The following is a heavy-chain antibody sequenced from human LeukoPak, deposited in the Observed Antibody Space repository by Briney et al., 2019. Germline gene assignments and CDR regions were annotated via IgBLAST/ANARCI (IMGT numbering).Heavy chain of an antibody. CDR2: ISYDGSNK. D-gene: IGHD2-15*01. Sequence: GGSLRLSCAASGFTFSSYGMHWVRQAPGKGLEWVAVISYDGSNKYYADSVKGRFTISRDNSKNTLYLQMNSLRAEDTAVYYCAKSLGSYYYMDVWGKGTTVTVSS. CDR3: AKSLGSYYYMDV. J-gene: IGHJ6*03. V-gene: IGHV3-30*18. CDR1: GFTFSSYG.